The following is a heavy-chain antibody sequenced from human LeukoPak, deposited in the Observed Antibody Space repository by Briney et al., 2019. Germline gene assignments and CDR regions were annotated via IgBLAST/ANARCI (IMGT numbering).Heavy chain of an antibody. J-gene: IGHJ3*01. Sequence: GGSLRLSCAASGFTFSRYAMSWVRQAPGKGLEWVSAVSGSGGSTYYADSVRGLFTISRDNSKNTLYLQMNSLRAEDTAVYYCAKRMIRGVNHDAFDLWGQGTMVTVSS. CDR1: GFTFSRYA. CDR2: VSGSGGST. CDR3: AKRMIRGVNHDAFDL. D-gene: IGHD3-10*01. V-gene: IGHV3-23*01.